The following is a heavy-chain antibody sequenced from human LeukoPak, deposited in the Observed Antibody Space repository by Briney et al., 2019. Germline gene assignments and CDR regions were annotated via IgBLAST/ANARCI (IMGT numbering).Heavy chain of an antibody. J-gene: IGHJ4*02. Sequence: ASVKVSFKVSVYTLTELSMHWLRQAPGKGLEWMGGFDPEDGETIYAQKFQGRVTMTEDTSTDTAYMELSSLRSEDTAVYYCATRRYVWGSYRWDFDYGGQGTLVTVSS. V-gene: IGHV1-24*01. CDR2: FDPEDGET. D-gene: IGHD3-16*02. CDR1: VYTLTELS. CDR3: ATRRYVWGSYRWDFDY.